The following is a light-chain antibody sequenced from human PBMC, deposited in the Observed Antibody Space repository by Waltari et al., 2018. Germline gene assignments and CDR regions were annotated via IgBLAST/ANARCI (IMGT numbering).Light chain of an antibody. Sequence: DIVLTQSPGTLSLSPTEGATLSCRASQSVSSGYLAWYQQKPGQAPRLLIYDTSRRAAGIPDRFSGSGSGTDFTLTISRLEPEDFAVYYCQQYGGSPFTFGPGTKVDI. V-gene: IGKV3-20*01. CDR1: QSVSSGY. CDR2: DTS. J-gene: IGKJ3*01. CDR3: QQYGGSPFT.